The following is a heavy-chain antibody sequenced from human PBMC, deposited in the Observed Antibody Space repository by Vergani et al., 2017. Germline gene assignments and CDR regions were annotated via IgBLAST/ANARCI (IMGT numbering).Heavy chain of an antibody. D-gene: IGHD5-18*01. CDR3: SRGRGYSFGYSDY. V-gene: IGHV3-49*03. CDR2: IRNKAYGGTT. J-gene: IGHJ4*02. Sequence: EVQLVESGGGLVPPGRSLRLSCAASGFSFGDNAMTWFRQAPGKGLEWVAFIRNKAYGGTTEYAASVKGRFTISRDDSKRLAYLQLSGLKTEDTAVYFCSRGRGYSFGYSDYWGQGTLVTVSS. CDR1: GFSFGDNA.